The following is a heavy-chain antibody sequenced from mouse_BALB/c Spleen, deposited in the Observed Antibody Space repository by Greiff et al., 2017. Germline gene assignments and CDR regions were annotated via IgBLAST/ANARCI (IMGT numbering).Heavy chain of an antibody. Sequence: VQLQQSGAELVKPGASVKLSCTASGFNIKDTYMHWVKQRPEQGLEWIGRIDPANGNTKYDPKFQGKATITADTSSNTAYLQLSSLTSEDTAVYYRAKGTTATYYAMDYWGQGTSVTVSP. CDR3: AKGTTATYYAMDY. J-gene: IGHJ4*01. CDR1: GFNIKDTY. D-gene: IGHD1-2*01. CDR2: IDPANGNT. V-gene: IGHV14-3*02.